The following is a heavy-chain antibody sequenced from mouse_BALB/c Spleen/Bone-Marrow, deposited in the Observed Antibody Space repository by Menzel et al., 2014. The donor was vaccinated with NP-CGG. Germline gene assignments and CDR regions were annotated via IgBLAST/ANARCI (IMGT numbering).Heavy chain of an antibody. CDR3: ARDGNYGAY. V-gene: IGHV1-9*01. J-gene: IGHJ3*01. CDR2: ILPGSGST. D-gene: IGHD2-1*01. Sequence: VKLVESGAELMKPGASVKISCKATGYTFSSHWIEWVKQRPGHGLEWIGEILPGSGSTNYNEKFKGRATFTADTSSNTAYMQLSSLTSEDSAVYYCARDGNYGAYWGQGTLVTVSA. CDR1: GYTFSSHW.